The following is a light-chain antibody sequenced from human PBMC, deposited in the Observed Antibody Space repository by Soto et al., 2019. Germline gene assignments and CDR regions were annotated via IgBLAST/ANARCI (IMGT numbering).Light chain of an antibody. CDR3: SSYSSNKTLA. J-gene: IGLJ2*01. CDR1: SSDVGRYDY. Sequence: QSALTQPASVSGSPGQSITISCTGTSSDVGRYDYVSWYQQHPGKAPKLMIYDVSNRPSGVSNRFSGSKSGNTASLTISGLQADDEADYYFSSYSSNKTLAFGRGTQLPVL. CDR2: DVS. V-gene: IGLV2-14*01.